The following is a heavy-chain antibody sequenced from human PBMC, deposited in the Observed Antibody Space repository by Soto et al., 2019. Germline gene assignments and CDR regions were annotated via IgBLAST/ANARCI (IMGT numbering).Heavy chain of an antibody. Sequence: QVQLQESGPGLVKPSQTRSLTCTVSGGSISSGGYYWSWIRQHPGKGLEWIGYIYYSGSTYYNPSLKSRVTISVDTSKNQFSLKLSSVTAADTAVYYCAREAAGILNWFDPWGQGTLVTVSS. D-gene: IGHD6-25*01. CDR2: IYYSGST. J-gene: IGHJ5*02. CDR3: AREAAGILNWFDP. CDR1: GGSISSGGYY. V-gene: IGHV4-31*03.